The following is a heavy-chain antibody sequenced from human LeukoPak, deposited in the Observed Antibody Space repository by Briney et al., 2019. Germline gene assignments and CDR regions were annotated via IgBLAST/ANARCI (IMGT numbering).Heavy chain of an antibody. D-gene: IGHD3-22*01. CDR2: IIYSGTT. CDR1: GDSISTRY. V-gene: IGHV4-59*11. CDR3: ARDPSGFYGFDY. J-gene: IGHJ4*02. Sequence: SETLSLTCTVSGDSISTRYWTWIRQPPGKGLEWIGYIIYSGTTNFNPSLKSRVTMSVDTSKNQFSLRLNSVTAADTAVYYCARDPSGFYGFDYWGQGTLVTVSS.